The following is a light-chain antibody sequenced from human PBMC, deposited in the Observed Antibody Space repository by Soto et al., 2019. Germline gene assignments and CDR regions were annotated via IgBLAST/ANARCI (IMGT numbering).Light chain of an antibody. V-gene: IGKV1-6*01. J-gene: IGKJ1*01. CDR1: QDIRNE. CDR2: GAS. Sequence: IQLTQSPSSLSASVGDRVTITCRASQDIRNELGWYQQRPGKAPKALIYGASNLQSGVPSRFSGSGFGTDFTLTISSLQPEDFATYYCLQDRNYPRTFGQGTKVESK. CDR3: LQDRNYPRT.